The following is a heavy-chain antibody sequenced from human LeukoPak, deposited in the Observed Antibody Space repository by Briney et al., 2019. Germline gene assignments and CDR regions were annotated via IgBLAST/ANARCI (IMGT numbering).Heavy chain of an antibody. D-gene: IGHD6-19*01. J-gene: IGHJ4*02. CDR3: ARPVSGSSGWYYNS. Sequence: SETLSLTCAVYGGSFSGYYWGWIRQPPGKGLEWIGEINHSGSTNYNPSLKSRVTISVDRSKNQFSLKLSSVTAADTAVYYCARPVSGSSGWYYNSSGQGKLVTVSS. CDR1: GGSFSGYY. V-gene: IGHV4-34*01. CDR2: INHSGST.